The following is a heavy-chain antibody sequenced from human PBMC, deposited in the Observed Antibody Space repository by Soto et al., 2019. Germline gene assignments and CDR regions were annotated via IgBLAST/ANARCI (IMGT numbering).Heavy chain of an antibody. CDR3: ARGPRIAVADHNWFDP. Sequence: ASVKVSCKASGYTFTGYYMHWVRQAPGQGLEWMGWINPDSGGTNYAQKFQGRVTMTRDTSISTAYMELSRLRSDDTAVYYCARGPRIAVADHNWFDPWGQGTLVTVSS. CDR1: GYTFTGYY. V-gene: IGHV1-2*02. CDR2: INPDSGGT. D-gene: IGHD6-19*01. J-gene: IGHJ5*02.